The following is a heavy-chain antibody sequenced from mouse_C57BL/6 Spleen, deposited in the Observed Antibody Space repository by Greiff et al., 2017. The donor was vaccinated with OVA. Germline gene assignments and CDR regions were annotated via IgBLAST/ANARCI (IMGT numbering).Heavy chain of an antibody. CDR2: ISSGGSYT. V-gene: IGHV5-6*02. CDR3: ARSLLWEGAMDY. CDR1: GFTFSSYG. J-gene: IGHJ4*01. D-gene: IGHD2-1*01. Sequence: EVKLVESGGDLVKPGGSLKLSCAASGFTFSSYGMSWVRQTPDKRLEWVATISSGGSYTYYPDSVKGRFTISRDNAKNTLYLQKSSLKSEDTAMYDCARSLLWEGAMDYWGQGTSVTVSS.